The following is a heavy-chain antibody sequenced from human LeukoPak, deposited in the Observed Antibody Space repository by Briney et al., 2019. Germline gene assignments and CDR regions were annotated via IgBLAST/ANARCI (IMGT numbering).Heavy chain of an antibody. CDR2: ISGSGGST. Sequence: GGSPRDSCAASGFTFSSYAMSWVRQAPGKGLEWVSAISGSGGSTYYADSVKGRFTISRDNSKNTLYLQMNSLRAEDTAVYYCASRTPYSIGWLYFDSWGQGNLVTVSS. CDR3: ASRTPYSIGWLYFDS. V-gene: IGHV3-23*01. CDR1: GFTFSSYA. J-gene: IGHJ4*02. D-gene: IGHD6-19*01.